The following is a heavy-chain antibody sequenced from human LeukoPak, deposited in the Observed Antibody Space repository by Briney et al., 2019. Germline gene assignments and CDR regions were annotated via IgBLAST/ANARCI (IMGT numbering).Heavy chain of an antibody. Sequence: GGSLRLSCAASGFTFSSYAMSWVRQAPGKGLEWVSAISGSGGSTYYADSVKGRFTISRDNSKNTLYLQMNSLRAEETAVYHCAKVGYSRPTVDYWGQGTLVTVSS. V-gene: IGHV3-23*01. CDR2: ISGSGGST. D-gene: IGHD6-13*01. CDR3: AKVGYSRPTVDY. J-gene: IGHJ4*02. CDR1: GFTFSSYA.